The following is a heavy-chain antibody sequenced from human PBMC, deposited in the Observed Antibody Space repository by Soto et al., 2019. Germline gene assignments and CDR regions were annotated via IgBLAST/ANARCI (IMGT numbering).Heavy chain of an antibody. Sequence: SETLSLTCTVSGFSISSGGYYWGWIRQHPGKGLEWIGNIYHSGRTYYNPSLKSRVIMSVDTSKNHFSLNLNSVTAADTAMYFCASVIGGGSEYYFDYWGQGTLVTVSS. CDR1: GFSISSGGYY. CDR3: ASVIGGGSEYYFDY. CDR2: IYHSGRT. D-gene: IGHD5-12*01. V-gene: IGHV4-31*03. J-gene: IGHJ4*02.